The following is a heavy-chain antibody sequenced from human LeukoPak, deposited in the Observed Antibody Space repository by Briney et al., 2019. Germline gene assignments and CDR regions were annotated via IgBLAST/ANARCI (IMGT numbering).Heavy chain of an antibody. CDR2: IRDKANSYAT. CDR3: TRLYYYGSGEVY. Sequence: GGSLRLSCAASGFTFSGSAMHWVRQASGKGLEWVGRIRDKANSYATTYAASVKGRFTISRDDTKNTAYLQMNSLKTEDTAVYYCTRLYYYGSGEVYWGQGTLVTVSS. V-gene: IGHV3-73*01. CDR1: GFTFSGSA. D-gene: IGHD3-10*01. J-gene: IGHJ4*02.